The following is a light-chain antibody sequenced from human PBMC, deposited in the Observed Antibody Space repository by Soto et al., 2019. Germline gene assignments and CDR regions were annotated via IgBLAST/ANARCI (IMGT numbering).Light chain of an antibody. J-gene: IGLJ3*02. V-gene: IGLV2-14*01. Sequence: QSVLTQPASVSGSPGQSITISCTGTSSDVGGYNYVSWYQQHPGKAPKLMIYEVSSRPSGVSYRFSGSKSGNTASLTISGLQAEDESLYYCSSKSSGSTPMLFGGGTKVTVL. CDR3: SSKSSGSTPML. CDR2: EVS. CDR1: SSDVGGYNY.